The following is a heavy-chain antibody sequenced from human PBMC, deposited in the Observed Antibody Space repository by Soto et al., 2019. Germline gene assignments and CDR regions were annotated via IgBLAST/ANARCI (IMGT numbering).Heavy chain of an antibody. J-gene: IGHJ4*02. D-gene: IGHD3-10*01. CDR2: INHSGST. CDR1: GGSFSDYC. V-gene: IGHV4-34*01. Sequence: LEMHCLTSSVDGGSFSDYCWSWIRQPPGKGLEWIGEINHSGSTNYNPSLKSRVTISVDTSKNQFSLKLSSVTAADTAVYYCARGRELLWFGELTAVDYWGQGTLVTVSS. CDR3: ARGRELLWFGELTAVDY.